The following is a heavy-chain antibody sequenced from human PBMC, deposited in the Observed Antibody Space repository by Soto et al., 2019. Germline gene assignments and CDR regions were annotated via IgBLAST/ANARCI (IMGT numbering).Heavy chain of an antibody. CDR2: ISGSGGST. CDR1: GFTFSSYA. V-gene: IGHV3-23*01. D-gene: IGHD2-2*01. CDR3: AILRMDQLLREESGWFAP. J-gene: IGHJ5*02. Sequence: GGSLRLSCAASGFTFSSYAMSWVRQAPGKGLEWVSAISGSGGSTYYADSVKGRFTISRDNAKNTLYLQMNSLRAEDTAVYYCAILRMDQLLREESGWFAPWGQGTLVTVSS.